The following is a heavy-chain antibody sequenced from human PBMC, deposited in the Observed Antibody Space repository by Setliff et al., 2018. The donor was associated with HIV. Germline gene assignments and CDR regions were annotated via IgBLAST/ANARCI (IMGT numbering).Heavy chain of an antibody. V-gene: IGHV4-39*01. D-gene: IGHD5-18*01. Sequence: SETLSLTCSVSGASIGSSHYYWGWIRQPPGKGLEWVASIYYNGSPFYNPSLKSRVTISVDTSKNQFSLNLSSVTAEDTAVYYCARHCGYSPGQICYYYLDIWGKGTTVTVSS. CDR2: IYYNGSP. CDR3: ARHCGYSPGQICYYYLDI. CDR1: GASIGSSHYY. J-gene: IGHJ6*03.